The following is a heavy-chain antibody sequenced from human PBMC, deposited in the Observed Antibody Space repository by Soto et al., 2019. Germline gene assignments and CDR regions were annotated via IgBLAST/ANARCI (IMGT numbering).Heavy chain of an antibody. CDR1: CGSISSYY. V-gene: IGHV4-59*01. J-gene: IGHJ6*02. D-gene: IGHD2-2*02. CDR2: IYDSGST. CDR3: EGGGVPAAILRPYYYYGMDV. Sequence: PSETLSLTCTFSCGSISSYYWSWIRQPPGKGLEWIGYIYDSGSTNYNPSLKSRVTISVDTSKNQFSLKLSSVTAADTAVYYCEGGGVPAAILRPYYYYGMDVWGQGTTVTVSS.